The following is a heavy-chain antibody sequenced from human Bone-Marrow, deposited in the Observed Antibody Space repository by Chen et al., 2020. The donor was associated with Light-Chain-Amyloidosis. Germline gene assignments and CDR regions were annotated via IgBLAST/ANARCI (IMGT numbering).Heavy chain of an antibody. D-gene: IGHD3-10*01. Sequence: EVQLVESGGGLVKPGRSLRVSCTTSGFFFGDYAMSWFRQAPGKGLEWVGFIRTEAYGGTTEYAASMKGRFTISRDDSKSIAYLHMTSLKTEDTAVYYCTSYYGSGSYLYYSDFWGQGTLVIVSS. CDR1: GFFFGDYA. CDR2: IRTEAYGGTT. V-gene: IGHV3-49*05. CDR3: TSYYGSGSYLYYSDF. J-gene: IGHJ4*02.